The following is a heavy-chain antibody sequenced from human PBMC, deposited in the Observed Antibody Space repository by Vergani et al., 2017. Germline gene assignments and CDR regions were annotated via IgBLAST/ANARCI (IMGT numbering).Heavy chain of an antibody. Sequence: QVQLVQSGAEVQKPGASVKVSCKASGYTFTSYGISWVRQAPGQGLEWMGWISAYNGNTNYAQKLQGRVTMTTDTSTSTAYMELRSLRSDDTAVYYCARDLRNYYGSGSNRGVDYWGQGTLVTVSS. V-gene: IGHV1-18*01. J-gene: IGHJ4*02. D-gene: IGHD3-10*01. CDR1: GYTFTSYG. CDR2: ISAYNGNT. CDR3: ARDLRNYYGSGSNRGVDY.